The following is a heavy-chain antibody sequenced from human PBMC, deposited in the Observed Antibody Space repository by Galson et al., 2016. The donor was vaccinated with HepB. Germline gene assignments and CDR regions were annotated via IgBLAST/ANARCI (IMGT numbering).Heavy chain of an antibody. J-gene: IGHJ4*02. V-gene: IGHV3-30-3*01. D-gene: IGHD4-17*01. CDR3: ARQEDYVFVD. CDR1: GFIFSSYP. Sequence: SLRLSCAASGFIFSSYPFHWVRQAPGKGLEWVALITHNGDNTKYLDSVKGRFTVSREDSKNTLYLQMNSLRAEDTAVYYCARQEDYVFVDWGQGTLVTVSS. CDR2: ITHNGDNT.